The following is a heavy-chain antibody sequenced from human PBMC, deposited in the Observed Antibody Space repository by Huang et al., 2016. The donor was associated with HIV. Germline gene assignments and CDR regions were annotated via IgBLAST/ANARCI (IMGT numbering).Heavy chain of an antibody. Sequence: EVQLVQSGAEVKKPGESLKISCKGSGYTFTNSWIGWVRQMPGKGLEWMRRICPGDSDLRYSPSFQGQGTISADKSISTAYLLWSTLEASDTAMYYCARGATLTGNTNFFDVWGQGTMVSVSS. CDR3: ARGATLTGNTNFFDV. D-gene: IGHD3-9*01. CDR2: ICPGDSDL. J-gene: IGHJ3*01. V-gene: IGHV5-51*03. CDR1: GYTFTNSW.